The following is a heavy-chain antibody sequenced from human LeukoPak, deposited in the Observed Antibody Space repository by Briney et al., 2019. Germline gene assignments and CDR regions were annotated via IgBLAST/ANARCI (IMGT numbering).Heavy chain of an antibody. Sequence: GGSLRLSCAASGFTFSSYSMNWVRQAPGKGLEWVSSISSCSSYIYYADSVKGRFTISRDNAKNSLYLQMNSLRAEDTAVYYCARLRGPNAFDIWGQGTMVTVSS. CDR2: ISSCSSYI. V-gene: IGHV3-21*01. CDR1: GFTFSSYS. D-gene: IGHD3-16*01. CDR3: ARLRGPNAFDI. J-gene: IGHJ3*02.